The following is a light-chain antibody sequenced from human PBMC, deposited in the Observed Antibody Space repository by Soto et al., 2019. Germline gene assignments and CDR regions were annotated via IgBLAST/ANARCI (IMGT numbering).Light chain of an antibody. V-gene: IGKV3-20*01. Sequence: EIVVTQSPGTLSLSPGERATLSCRASQSVSSNYLAWYQQTPGQAPRLLIYGASNRATGIPARFSGSGAGTAFILTISRREPEDVVVYYWRQHASTEWTCGQGTRVEIK. CDR2: GAS. CDR1: QSVSSNY. J-gene: IGKJ1*01. CDR3: RQHASTEWT.